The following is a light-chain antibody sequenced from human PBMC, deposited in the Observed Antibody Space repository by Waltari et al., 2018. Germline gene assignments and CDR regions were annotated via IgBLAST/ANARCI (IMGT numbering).Light chain of an antibody. J-gene: IGKJ1*01. CDR1: QSIGRS. V-gene: IGKV3-20*01. CDR2: DIS. Sequence: EIVLTQSPGTLSLSLGDRATLSCRASQSIGRSVVWYQHRPGQAPRLLIYDISRRATGIPDRFSGSGYGTDFSLTISRLEPEDFAVYYCQKYERLPATFGQGTTVEIK. CDR3: QKYERLPAT.